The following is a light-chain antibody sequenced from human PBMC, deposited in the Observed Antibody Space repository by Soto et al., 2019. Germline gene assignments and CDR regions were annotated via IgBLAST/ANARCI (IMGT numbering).Light chain of an antibody. Sequence: QSVLTQPPSVXGAPGXXXXISCTGSSSNIGAGYDVHWYQQLPGTAPKLLIYGNSNRPSGVPDRFSGSKSGTSASLAITGLQAEDEADYYCQSYDSSLSVWVFGGGTKLTVL. CDR2: GNS. J-gene: IGLJ3*02. CDR3: QSYDSSLSVWV. CDR1: SSNIGAGYD. V-gene: IGLV1-40*01.